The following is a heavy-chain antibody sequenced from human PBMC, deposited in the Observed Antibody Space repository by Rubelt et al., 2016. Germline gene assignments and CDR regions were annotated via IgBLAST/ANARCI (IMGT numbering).Heavy chain of an antibody. Sequence: GAVISYDGSNKYYADSVKGRFTISRDNSKNTLYLQMNSLRAEDTAVYYCARDGPFISHYYDSSGFFDYWGQGTLVTVSS. CDR3: ARDGPFISHYYDSSGFFDY. J-gene: IGHJ4*02. CDR2: ISYDGSNK. V-gene: IGHV3-30*01. D-gene: IGHD3-22*01.